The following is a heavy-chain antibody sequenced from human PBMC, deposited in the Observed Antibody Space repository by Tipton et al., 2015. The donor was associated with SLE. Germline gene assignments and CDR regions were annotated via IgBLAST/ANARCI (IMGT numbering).Heavy chain of an antibody. V-gene: IGHV4-39*07. CDR1: GDSISSSSYY. D-gene: IGHD2-2*02. CDR2: ISYSGST. Sequence: TLSLTCTVSGDSISSSSYYWGRIRQPPGKGLEWIGSISYSGSTYYNPSLKSRVTISVDTSKNQFSLKLRSVTAADTAVYYCARGSGYCSSTSCYTPLDYLGQGTLLTVSS. CDR3: ARGSGYCSSTSCYTPLDY. J-gene: IGHJ4*02.